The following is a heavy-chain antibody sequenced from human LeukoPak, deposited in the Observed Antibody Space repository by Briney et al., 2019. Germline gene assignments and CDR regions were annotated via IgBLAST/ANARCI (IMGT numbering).Heavy chain of an antibody. Sequence: GGSLRLSCAASGFTFSSYAMSWVRQAPGKGLEWVANIDEDGSEKYYVDSVKGRFTISRDNAKNTLYLQMNSLRTEDTAVYYCARTPEGDFWSGYYQFDYWGQGTLVTVSS. V-gene: IGHV3-7*01. CDR2: IDEDGSEK. CDR3: ARTPEGDFWSGYYQFDY. J-gene: IGHJ4*02. D-gene: IGHD3-3*01. CDR1: GFTFSSYA.